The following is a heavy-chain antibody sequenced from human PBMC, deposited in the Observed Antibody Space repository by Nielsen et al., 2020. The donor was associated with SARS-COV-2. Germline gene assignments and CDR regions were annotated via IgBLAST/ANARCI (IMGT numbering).Heavy chain of an antibody. V-gene: IGHV3-30*03. CDR2: ISYDGSNK. CDR1: GFTFSSYG. Sequence: GGSLRLSCAASGFTFSSYGMHWVRQAPGKGLEWVAVISYDGSNKYYADSVKGRFTISRDNAKNSLYLQMDSLRAEDTAFYYCARSGHCNGGICYFTEYFQDWGQGTLVTVSS. CDR3: ARSGHCNGGICYFTEYFQD. J-gene: IGHJ1*01. D-gene: IGHD2-8*02.